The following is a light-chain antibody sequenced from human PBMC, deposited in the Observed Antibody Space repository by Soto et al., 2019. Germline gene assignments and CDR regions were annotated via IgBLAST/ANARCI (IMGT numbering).Light chain of an antibody. V-gene: IGKV3D-20*02. CDR2: GAS. CDR3: QQRSNWPPIT. Sequence: EIVLTQSPGTLSLSPGETATLSCRASQGVSSRYLAWYQQRAGRAPRLLIYGASSRATGIPARFSGSGSGTDFTLTISSLEPEDFAVYYCQQRSNWPPITFGQGTRLEIK. CDR1: QGVSSRY. J-gene: IGKJ5*01.